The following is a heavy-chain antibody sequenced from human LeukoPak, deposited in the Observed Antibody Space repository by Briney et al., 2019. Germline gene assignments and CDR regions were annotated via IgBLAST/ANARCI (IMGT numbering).Heavy chain of an antibody. CDR3: ARDPDSSGYYRTFDY. V-gene: IGHV1-69*04. D-gene: IGHD3-22*01. CDR1: GGTFSSYA. J-gene: IGHJ4*02. Sequence: GSSVKVSCKASGGTFSSYAISWVRQAPGQGLEWMGRIIPILGIANYAQKFQGRVTITADKSTSTAYMELSSLRSEDTAVYYCARDPDSSGYYRTFDYWGQGTLVTVSS. CDR2: IIPILGIA.